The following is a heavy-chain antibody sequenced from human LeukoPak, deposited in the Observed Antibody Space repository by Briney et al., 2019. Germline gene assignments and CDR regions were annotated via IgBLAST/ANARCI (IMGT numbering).Heavy chain of an antibody. CDR2: IYYSGST. Sequence: SETLSLTCTVSGGSISSYYWSWIRQPPGKGLEWIGYIYYSGSTNYNPSLKSRVTMSVDTSKNQFSLKLSSVTAADTAVYYCARESLGSSGWFPYYYYYYMDVWGKGTTVTISS. V-gene: IGHV4-59*12. CDR1: GGSISSYY. J-gene: IGHJ6*03. D-gene: IGHD6-19*01. CDR3: ARESLGSSGWFPYYYYYYMDV.